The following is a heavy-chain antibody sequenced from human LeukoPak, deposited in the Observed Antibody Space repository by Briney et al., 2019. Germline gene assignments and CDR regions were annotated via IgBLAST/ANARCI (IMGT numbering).Heavy chain of an antibody. V-gene: IGHV3-21*01. CDR3: ARVDNYYDTSGYYDY. J-gene: IGHJ4*02. CDR1: GFTFSSYS. D-gene: IGHD3-22*01. CDR2: ISSSSSYI. Sequence: GGSLRLSCAASGFTFSSYSMNWVRQAPGKGLEWVSSISSSSSYIYYADSVKGRFTISRDNAKNSLYLQMNSLRAEDTAIYYCARVDNYYDTSGYYDYWGQGTLVTASS.